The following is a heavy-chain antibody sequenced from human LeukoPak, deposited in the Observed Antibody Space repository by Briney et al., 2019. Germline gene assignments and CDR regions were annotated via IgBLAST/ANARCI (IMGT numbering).Heavy chain of an antibody. Sequence: GGSLRLSCAAAGFTFSSYAMHWVRQAPGKGLEWVAVISYDGSNKYYADSVKGRFTISRDNSKNTLYLQMNSLRAEDTAVYYCARGAWGLEVRKDDAFDIWGQGTMVTVSS. J-gene: IGHJ3*02. V-gene: IGHV3-30-3*01. D-gene: IGHD3-16*01. CDR1: GFTFSSYA. CDR3: ARGAWGLEVRKDDAFDI. CDR2: ISYDGSNK.